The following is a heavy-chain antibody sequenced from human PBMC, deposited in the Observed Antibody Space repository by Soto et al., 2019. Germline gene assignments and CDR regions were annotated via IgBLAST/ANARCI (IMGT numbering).Heavy chain of an antibody. D-gene: IGHD3-22*01. J-gene: IGHJ6*02. V-gene: IGHV1-69*12. CDR3: ARTYHYDSGVRTYFYSGMDV. Sequence: QVQLVQSGAEVKKPGSSVKVSCTASGVTFDHDAITWVRQAPGQGLALLAGIIPMLDSANYAEKFNDSVTITADESTSTAYMEVSSLRAEDTAVYYWARTYHYDSGVRTYFYSGMDVWGQGTTVTVS. CDR1: GVTFDHDA. CDR2: IIPMLDSA.